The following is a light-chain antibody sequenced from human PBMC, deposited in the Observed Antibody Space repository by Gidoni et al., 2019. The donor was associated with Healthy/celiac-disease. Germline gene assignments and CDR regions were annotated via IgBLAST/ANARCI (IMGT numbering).Light chain of an antibody. J-gene: IGKJ4*01. Sequence: DIQMTQSPSSLSASVGDRVTITCQASQDISNYLNWYQQKTGKAPKLLIYDASNLETGVPSRFSGSGSGTDFTFTISSLQPEDIATYYCQQYDNLPFGGGTKVEIK. V-gene: IGKV1-33*01. CDR3: QQYDNLP. CDR2: DAS. CDR1: QDISNY.